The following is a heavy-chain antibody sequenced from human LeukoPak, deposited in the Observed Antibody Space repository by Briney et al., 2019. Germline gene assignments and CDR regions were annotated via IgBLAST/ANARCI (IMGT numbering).Heavy chain of an antibody. V-gene: IGHV3-23*01. CDR1: GFTFSNYG. J-gene: IGHJ3*02. Sequence: PGGSLRLSCAASGFTFSNYGMNWVRQAPGKGLEWVSVIRGSGDSTYYADSVKGRFTISRDNSKNTLYLQMSSLRAEDTAVYYCAKPRNSDYVWGSYRSEEALDAFDIWGQGTMVTVSS. CDR2: IRGSGDST. D-gene: IGHD3-16*02. CDR3: AKPRNSDYVWGSYRSEEALDAFDI.